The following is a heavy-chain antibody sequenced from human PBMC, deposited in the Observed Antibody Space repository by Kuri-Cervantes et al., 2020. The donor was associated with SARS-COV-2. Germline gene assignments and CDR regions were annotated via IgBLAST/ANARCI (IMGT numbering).Heavy chain of an antibody. D-gene: IGHD6-19*01. CDR3: ATGIAVGTQNWFDP. J-gene: IGHJ5*02. CDR2: ISAYNGNT. V-gene: IGHV1-18*01. CDR1: GYTFTSYG. Sequence: ASVKVSCKASGYTFTSYGISWVRQAPGQGLGWMGWISAYNGNTNYAQKLQGRVTMTEDTSTDTAYMELSSLRSEDTAVYYCATGIAVGTQNWFDPWGQGTLVTVSS.